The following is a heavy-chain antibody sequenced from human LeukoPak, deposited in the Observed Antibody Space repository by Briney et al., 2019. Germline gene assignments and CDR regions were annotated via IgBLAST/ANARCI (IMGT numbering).Heavy chain of an antibody. D-gene: IGHD3-22*01. CDR2: ISYDGSNK. CDR3: ARDLKYDSSGSINGIFDY. V-gene: IGHV3-30*19. Sequence: QSGGSLRLSCAASGFMFSSYDMHWARQAPGKGLEWVAVISYDGSNKYYADSVKGRLTISRDNSKNTLYLQMNSLRAEDTAVYYCARDLKYDSSGSINGIFDYWGQGTLVTVSS. J-gene: IGHJ4*02. CDR1: GFMFSSYD.